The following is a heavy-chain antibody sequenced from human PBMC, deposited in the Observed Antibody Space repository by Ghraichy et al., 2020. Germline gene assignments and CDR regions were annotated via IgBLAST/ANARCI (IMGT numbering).Heavy chain of an antibody. CDR3: VRGPAATWFDP. CDR1: GFIFSDFY. CDR2: IRNGDNRV. D-gene: IGHD2-15*01. J-gene: IGHJ5*02. V-gene: IGHV3-11*01. Sequence: GGSLRLSCAASGFIFSDFYMSWIRQTPGKGLECISYIRNGDNRVYYADSVKGRFTISRDNAKSSLYLQMNSLRVDDTAVYYCVRGPAATWFDPWGQGTLVTVSS.